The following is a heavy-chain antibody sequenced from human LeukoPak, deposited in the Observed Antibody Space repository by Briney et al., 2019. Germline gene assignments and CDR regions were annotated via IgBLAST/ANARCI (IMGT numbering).Heavy chain of an antibody. CDR2: IKQDGSEK. CDR1: GFTFSSYW. J-gene: IGHJ4*02. D-gene: IGHD6-13*01. V-gene: IGHV3-7*01. Sequence: GGSLRLSCAASGFTFSSYWMSWLRQAPGKGLEWVANIKQDGSEKYYVDSVEGRFTISRDNAENSLSLQMNSLRAEDTAVYYCARADSYSWYGSWGQGTLVTVSS. CDR3: ARADSYSWYGS.